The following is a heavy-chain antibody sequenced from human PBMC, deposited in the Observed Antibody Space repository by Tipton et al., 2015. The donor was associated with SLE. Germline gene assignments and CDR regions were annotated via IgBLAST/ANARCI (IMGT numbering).Heavy chain of an antibody. CDR1: GASFSDYF. J-gene: IGHJ6*03. Sequence: TLSLTCAVSGASFSDYFWTWIRQSPGKGLEWIGEINHSRSTYYNPSLKSRVTISIDTSKNQFSLKLTSVTAADTAVYYCAAGIAARRGYYYYYYYMDVWGKGTTVTVSS. CDR2: INHSRST. CDR3: AAGIAARRGYYYYYYYMDV. D-gene: IGHD6-6*01. V-gene: IGHV4-34*01.